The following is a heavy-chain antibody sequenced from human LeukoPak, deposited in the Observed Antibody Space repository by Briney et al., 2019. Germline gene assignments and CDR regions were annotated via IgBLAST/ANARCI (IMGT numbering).Heavy chain of an antibody. CDR3: ARGAYSGPVGFFDY. Sequence: GASVTVSCKASGYTFTSYAMHWERQAPGQRLEWMGWINAGNGNTKYSQKFQGRVTITRDTSASTAYMELSSLRSEDTAVYYCARGAYSGPVGFFDYWGQGTLVTVSS. V-gene: IGHV1-3*01. J-gene: IGHJ4*02. CDR2: INAGNGNT. D-gene: IGHD1-26*01. CDR1: GYTFTSYA.